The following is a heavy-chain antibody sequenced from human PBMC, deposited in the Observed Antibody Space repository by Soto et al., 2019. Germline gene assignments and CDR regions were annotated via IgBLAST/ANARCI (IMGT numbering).Heavy chain of an antibody. Sequence: QVQLVESGGGVVQPGRSLRLSCAASGFMFSSYGMHWVRQAPGKGLEWVALLSYDGSNKYYADSVKGRFIISRDNSKNTLYLQMNSLRAEDTAVYYCAKGLYASGWSFLDYWGQGTLVTVSS. D-gene: IGHD6-19*01. CDR1: GFMFSSYG. CDR3: AKGLYASGWSFLDY. CDR2: LSYDGSNK. V-gene: IGHV3-30*18. J-gene: IGHJ4*02.